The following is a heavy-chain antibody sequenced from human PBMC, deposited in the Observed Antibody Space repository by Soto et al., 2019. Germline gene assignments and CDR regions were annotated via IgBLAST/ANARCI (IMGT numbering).Heavy chain of an antibody. CDR2: ISGSGSST. Sequence: GGSLRLSCGASGITFSNYGMNWVRQAPGKGLEWVSGISGSGSSTYYADSVKGRFTISRDNSKNTLYLQMNGLGAEDTAVYYCAKQYYYNGGAFDVWGRGTMVTVSS. D-gene: IGHD3-10*01. CDR3: AKQYYYNGGAFDV. CDR1: GITFSNYG. J-gene: IGHJ3*01. V-gene: IGHV3-23*01.